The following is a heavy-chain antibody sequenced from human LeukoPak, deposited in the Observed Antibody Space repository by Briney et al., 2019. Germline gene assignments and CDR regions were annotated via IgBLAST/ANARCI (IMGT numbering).Heavy chain of an antibody. CDR2: ISWNSGSI. D-gene: IGHD3-9*01. J-gene: IGHJ4*02. CDR3: ARVFDWLSAFGY. V-gene: IGHV3-9*01. CDR1: GFTFDDYA. Sequence: GGSLRLSCAASGFTFDDYAMHWVRQAPGKGLEWVSGISWNSGSIGYADSVKGRFTISRDNAKNSLYLQMNSLRADDTAVYYCARVFDWLSAFGYWGQGTLVTVSS.